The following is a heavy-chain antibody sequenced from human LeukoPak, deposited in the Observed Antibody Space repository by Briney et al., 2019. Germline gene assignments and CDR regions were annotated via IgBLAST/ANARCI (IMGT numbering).Heavy chain of an antibody. J-gene: IGHJ6*02. Sequence: QAGGSLRLSCAASGFTFSSYSMTWVRQAPGKGLEWVSYISSSSSTIYYADSVKGRFTISRDNAKNSLYLQMNSLRAEDTAVYYCAKALIDYYYGMDVWGQGTTVTVSS. V-gene: IGHV3-48*01. CDR1: GFTFSSYS. CDR2: ISSSSSTI. D-gene: IGHD3-22*01. CDR3: AKALIDYYYGMDV.